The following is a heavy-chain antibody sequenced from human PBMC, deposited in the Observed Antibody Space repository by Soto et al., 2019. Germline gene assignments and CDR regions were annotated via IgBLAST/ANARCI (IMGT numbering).Heavy chain of an antibody. J-gene: IGHJ6*02. D-gene: IGHD6-13*01. CDR2: INPSGGST. CDR1: GYTFTSYY. CDR3: ARDSGYSSSWYQVYYYYYGMDV. Sequence: ASVKVSCKASGYTFTSYYMHCVRQAPGQGLEWMGIINPSGGSTSYAQKFQGRVTMTRDTSTSTVYMELSSLRSEDTAVYYCARDSGYSSSWYQVYYYYYGMDVWGQGTTVTVSS. V-gene: IGHV1-46*01.